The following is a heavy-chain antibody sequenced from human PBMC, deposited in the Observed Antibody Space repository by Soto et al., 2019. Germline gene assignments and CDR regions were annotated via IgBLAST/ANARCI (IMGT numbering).Heavy chain of an antibody. D-gene: IGHD1-1*01. CDR2: IYYSGHT. V-gene: IGHV4-31*03. Sequence: QVQLQESGPGLVKPSQPLSLTCSVSGFSINSGGYSWSWIRHHPGKVLEWIGYIYYSGHTFYNASLKSRVAMSLDTSKNQFSLKLSSVTAADTAVYYCARGSQLERDALDIWGQGTMVTVSS. J-gene: IGHJ3*02. CDR1: GFSINSGGYS. CDR3: ARGSQLERDALDI.